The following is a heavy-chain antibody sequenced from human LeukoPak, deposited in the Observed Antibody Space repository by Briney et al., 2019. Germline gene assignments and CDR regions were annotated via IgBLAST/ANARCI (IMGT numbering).Heavy chain of an antibody. CDR2: ISVYNGNT. CDR3: ARNSMQWPNWYFDL. V-gene: IGHV1-18*01. D-gene: IGHD6-19*01. J-gene: IGHJ2*01. CDR1: GYAFTSYG. Sequence: ASVKVSCKASGYAFTSYGISWVRQAPGQGLGWMGWISVYNGNTKYLQKLQGRVTMTTDTSTSTAYMELRSLRSDDTAVYYCARNSMQWPNWYFDLWGRGTLVTVSS.